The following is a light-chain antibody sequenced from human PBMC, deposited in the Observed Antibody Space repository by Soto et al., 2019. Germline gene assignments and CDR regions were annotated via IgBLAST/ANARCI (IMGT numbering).Light chain of an antibody. Sequence: ETVLKQSPGTLTLSPGERATLSCRASQSVSSSYLAWYQQKPGQAPRLLIYGASSRATGIPDRFSSSGSGTDFTLTISRLEPEDFAVYYWERYGSSPPYPCGQRTKLEI. J-gene: IGKJ2*01. V-gene: IGKV3-20*01. CDR3: ERYGSSPPYP. CDR1: QSVSSSY. CDR2: GAS.